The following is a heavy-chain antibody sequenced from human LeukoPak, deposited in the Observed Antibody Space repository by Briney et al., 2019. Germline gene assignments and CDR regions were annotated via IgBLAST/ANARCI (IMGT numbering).Heavy chain of an antibody. CDR3: ARTYYDFWSGYWTYYFDY. D-gene: IGHD3-3*01. CDR1: GGSISSYY. J-gene: IGHJ4*02. CDR2: IYYSGST. Sequence: PSETESLTCTVSGGSISSYYWSCIRQPPGKGLEWIGYIYYSGSTNYNPSLKSRVTISVDTSKNQFSLKLSSVTAADTAVYYCARTYYDFWSGYWTYYFDYWGQGTLVTVSS. V-gene: IGHV4-59*01.